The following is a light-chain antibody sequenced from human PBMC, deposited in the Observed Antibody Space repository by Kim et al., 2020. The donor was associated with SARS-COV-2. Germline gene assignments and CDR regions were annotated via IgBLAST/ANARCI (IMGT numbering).Light chain of an antibody. Sequence: PGEKATPSCRASRSVSSNYLAWYQQKPGQAPRLLIYGASSRATGIPDRFSGSGSGTDFTLTITRLEPEDFAVYYCQQYSSSPATFGQGTKVDIK. CDR1: RSVSSNY. J-gene: IGKJ1*01. CDR3: QQYSSSPAT. CDR2: GAS. V-gene: IGKV3-20*01.